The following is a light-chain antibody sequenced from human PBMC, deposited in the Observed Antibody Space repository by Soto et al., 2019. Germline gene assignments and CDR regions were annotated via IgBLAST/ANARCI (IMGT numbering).Light chain of an antibody. J-gene: IGKJ4*01. CDR3: QQYGSSPLT. V-gene: IGKV3-20*01. Sequence: EIVLTQSPGTLSLSPGERATLSCRAIQSVSSSYLAWYQQKPGQAPRLLIYGASSTATGIPDRFSGSGAGTDFTLTISRLEPEDFAVYYCQQYGSSPLTFGGGTKVEIK. CDR2: GAS. CDR1: QSVSSSY.